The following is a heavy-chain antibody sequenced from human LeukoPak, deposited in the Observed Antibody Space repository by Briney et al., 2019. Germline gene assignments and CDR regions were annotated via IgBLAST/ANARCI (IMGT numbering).Heavy chain of an antibody. CDR1: AYTFTSYN. V-gene: IGHV1-8*01. Sequence: VASVKVSCKASAYTFTSYNINWVRQATGQGLEWMGWMNPNSGNTGYAQKFQGRVTMTRNTSISTAYMELSSLTSEDTPVYYCARDGSGSYYDRGWFDPWGQGTLVTVSS. D-gene: IGHD3-10*01. CDR2: MNPNSGNT. CDR3: ARDGSGSYYDRGWFDP. J-gene: IGHJ5*02.